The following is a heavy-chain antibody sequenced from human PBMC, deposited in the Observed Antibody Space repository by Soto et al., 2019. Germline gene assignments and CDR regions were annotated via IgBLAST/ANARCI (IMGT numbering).Heavy chain of an antibody. CDR3: ARDNCSGGSYYWGPTNWFDP. CDR1: GGSISSYY. V-gene: IGHV4-59*01. J-gene: IGHJ5*02. Sequence: QVQLQESGPGLVKPSETLSLTCTVSGGSISSYYWSWIRQPPGKGLEWFGYIYYSGSTNYNPSLKSRVTISVDTSKNQCSLKLSSVTAADTAVYYCARDNCSGGSYYWGPTNWFDPWGQGTLVTVSS. D-gene: IGHD2-15*01. CDR2: IYYSGST.